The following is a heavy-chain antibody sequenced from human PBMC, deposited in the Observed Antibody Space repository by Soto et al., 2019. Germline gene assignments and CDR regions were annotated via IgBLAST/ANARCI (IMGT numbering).Heavy chain of an antibody. J-gene: IGHJ4*02. Sequence: QLQLQESGPGLVKPSETLSLTCTVSGGSVSSSNYYWGWIRQSPGKGLEWIGSIYYSGSTYYNPSLERRVTISVDKSKNQFSLKVSSVTAADTAVYYCARLEGLATISYYVDYWGQGTLVTVSS. CDR2: IYYSGST. CDR3: ARLEGLATISYYVDY. D-gene: IGHD3-9*01. V-gene: IGHV4-39*01. CDR1: GGSVSSSNYY.